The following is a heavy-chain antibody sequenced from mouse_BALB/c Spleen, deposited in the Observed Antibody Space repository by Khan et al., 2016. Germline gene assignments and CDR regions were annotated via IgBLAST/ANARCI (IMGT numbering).Heavy chain of an antibody. Sequence: EVKLLESGGGLVQPGGSLKLSCAASGFDFSRYWMSWVRQAPGNGLEWIGEINPDTITIDYAPSLKDKFIISRDNAKNTLYLQLSKVRSEDTALYYCGRGNYGPGSLDYWGQGTTLTVSS. V-gene: IGHV4-1*02. J-gene: IGHJ2*01. D-gene: IGHD2-1*01. CDR1: GFDFSRYW. CDR2: INPDTITI. CDR3: GRGNYGPGSLDY.